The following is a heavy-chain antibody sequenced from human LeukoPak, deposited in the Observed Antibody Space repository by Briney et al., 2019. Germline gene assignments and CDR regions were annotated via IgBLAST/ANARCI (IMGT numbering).Heavy chain of an antibody. CDR1: GYTFTGYH. CDR3: ARLGDYVWGSYRETVDY. J-gene: IGHJ4*02. D-gene: IGHD3-16*02. Sequence: ASVKVSCKASGYTFTGYHMHWVRQAPGQGLEWMGRINPNSGGTNYAQKFQGRVTMTRDTSISTAYMELSRLRSDDTAVYYCARLGDYVWGSYRETVDYWGQGPLVTVSS. CDR2: INPNSGGT. V-gene: IGHV1-2*06.